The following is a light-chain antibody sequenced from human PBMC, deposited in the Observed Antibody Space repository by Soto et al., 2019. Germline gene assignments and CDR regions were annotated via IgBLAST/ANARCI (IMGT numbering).Light chain of an antibody. CDR3: QQYGRSPRT. J-gene: IGKJ2*01. V-gene: IGKV3-20*01. Sequence: EIVVTQSPGTLSLSPGERATLSCMASQSVSSSYLAWYQQKPGQAPRLRIYGASSRATGIPDRFSGSGSGPDFTLTISRLEPEDFGVYYCQQYGRSPRTFGQGTKLEIK. CDR1: QSVSSSY. CDR2: GAS.